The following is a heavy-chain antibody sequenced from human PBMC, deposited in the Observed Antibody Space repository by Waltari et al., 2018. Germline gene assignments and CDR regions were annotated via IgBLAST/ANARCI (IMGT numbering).Heavy chain of an antibody. CDR3: ARGGSGSRANFDC. Sequence: QVQLQESGPGLVKPSETLSLTCTVSGGSINTFYWNWIRQPPGKGLEWIGKIYYSGSTNYSPSLKSRVTISVDTSKNQFSLNLSSVTAADTAVYYCARGGSGSRANFDCWGQGTLVTVSS. CDR2: IYYSGST. D-gene: IGHD3-10*01. V-gene: IGHV4-59*01. CDR1: GGSINTFY. J-gene: IGHJ4*02.